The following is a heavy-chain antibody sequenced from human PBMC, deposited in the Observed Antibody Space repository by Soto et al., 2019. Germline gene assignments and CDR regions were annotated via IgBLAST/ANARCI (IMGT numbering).Heavy chain of an antibody. CDR1: GFTFSSYA. V-gene: IGHV3-23*01. Sequence: EVQLLESGGGLVQPGGSLRLSCAASGFTFSSYAMSWVRQAPGKGLEWVSAISGSGGSTYYADSVKGRFTISRDNSKNTLYLQTNSRRDEDTAVYYCANGDSHSNYWGQGTLVSVSS. CDR3: ANGDSHSNY. CDR2: ISGSGGST. D-gene: IGHD6-13*01. J-gene: IGHJ4*02.